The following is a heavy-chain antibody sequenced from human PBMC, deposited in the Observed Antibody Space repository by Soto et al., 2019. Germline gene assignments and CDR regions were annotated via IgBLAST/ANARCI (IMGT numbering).Heavy chain of an antibody. CDR2: VNPIVSMS. Sequence: QVQLVQSGAEVKRPGSSVKVSCKASGDTFNFYSINWVRQAPGLGLEWMGRVNPIVSMSNYAQKFQGRVTXTXNKXTSTAYMELSILRSEDTAIYYCASSYGSGYRAFDYWGQGALVTVSS. CDR1: GDTFNFYS. J-gene: IGHJ4*02. D-gene: IGHD3-10*01. CDR3: ASSYGSGYRAFDY. V-gene: IGHV1-69*02.